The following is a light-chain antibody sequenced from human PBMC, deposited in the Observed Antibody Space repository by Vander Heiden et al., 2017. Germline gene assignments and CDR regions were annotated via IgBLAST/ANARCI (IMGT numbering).Light chain of an antibody. CDR1: TATIGNHT. V-gene: IGLV1-44*01. Sequence: QSVLIQPPSVSGAPGQRVIISCSGSTATIGNHTVNWYQQLPGKAPRLLIYSNYQRPSGVPDRVSGSKSGTSASLAISGLQSEDEAHYYCGAWDDTMKGRVVGGGTKLTVL. J-gene: IGLJ3*02. CDR2: SNY. CDR3: GAWDDTMKGRV.